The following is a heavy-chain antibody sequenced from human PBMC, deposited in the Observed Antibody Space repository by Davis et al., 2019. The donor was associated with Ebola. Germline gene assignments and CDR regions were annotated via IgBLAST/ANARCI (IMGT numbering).Heavy chain of an antibody. CDR3: ARGPSTGNSFTY. Sequence: HTGGSLRLSCAASGFTFSSYWMHWVRQAPGKGLVWVSCINRDGSTTTYADSVKGRFTISRDNAKNSLSLQMNGLRAEDTAVYYCARGPSTGNSFTYWGQGTLVTVSS. J-gene: IGHJ4*02. CDR1: GFTFSSYW. V-gene: IGHV3-74*03. CDR2: INRDGSTT. D-gene: IGHD4-23*01.